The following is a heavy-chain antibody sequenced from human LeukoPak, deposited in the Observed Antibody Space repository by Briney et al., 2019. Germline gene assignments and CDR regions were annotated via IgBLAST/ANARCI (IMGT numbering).Heavy chain of an antibody. CDR2: ISSNGGST. J-gene: IGHJ4*02. CDR3: VKDSSSGSYFDY. CDR1: VFTFSSYA. V-gene: IGHV3-64D*06. Sequence: GGSLRLSCAASVFTFSSYAMSWVRQAPGKGLEYVSAISSNGGSTYYADSVKGRFTISRDNSRNTLHLQMSSLRVEDTAVYYCVKDSSSGSYFDYWGQGTLVTVSS. D-gene: IGHD3-10*01.